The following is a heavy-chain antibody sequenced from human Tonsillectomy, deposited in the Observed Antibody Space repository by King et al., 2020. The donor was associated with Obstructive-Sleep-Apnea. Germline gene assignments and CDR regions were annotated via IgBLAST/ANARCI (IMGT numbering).Heavy chain of an antibody. V-gene: IGHV3-9*01. CDR1: GFSFDDYA. D-gene: IGHD3-10*01. CDR2: ISWNSGTI. CDR3: VKGDYCSGQSGGDV. Sequence: VQLVESGGGLVQPGRSLRLSCAVSGFSFDDYAMHWVRQAPGKGLEWVSGISWNSGTIGYVDSVRGRFTISRDNAKNSLYLQMNSLRAEDTALYYCVKGDYCSGQSGGDVWGQGTTVTVSS. J-gene: IGHJ6*02.